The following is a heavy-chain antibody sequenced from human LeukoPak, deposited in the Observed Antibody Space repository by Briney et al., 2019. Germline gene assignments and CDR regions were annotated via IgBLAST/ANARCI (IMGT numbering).Heavy chain of an antibody. J-gene: IGHJ5*01. CDR1: GFTFSRHW. D-gene: IGHD2-21*02. CDR3: AREVHAAVTDFDS. Sequence: GGSLRLSCAASGFTFSRHWMSWVRQAPGKGPAWVANIKEDGSEKYYVDSMKGRFTISRDNARNSLYLQMNSLRAEHTPFYYCAREVHAAVTDFDSWGQGTLLTVSS. CDR2: IKEDGSEK. V-gene: IGHV3-7*01.